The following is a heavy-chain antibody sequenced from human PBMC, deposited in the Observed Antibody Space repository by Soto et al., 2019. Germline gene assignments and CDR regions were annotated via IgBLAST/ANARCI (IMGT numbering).Heavy chain of an antibody. D-gene: IGHD6-19*01. V-gene: IGHV6-1*01. Sequence: SQTLSLTCVISGDSVSSNSAAWNWIRQSPSRGLEWLGRTYYRSKWYNDYAVSVKSRITINPDTSKNQFSLQLNSVTPEDTAVYYCARDPAAVAGTDYYYGMDVWGQGTTVTVSS. J-gene: IGHJ6*02. CDR3: ARDPAAVAGTDYYYGMDV. CDR2: TYYRSKWYN. CDR1: GDSVSSNSAA.